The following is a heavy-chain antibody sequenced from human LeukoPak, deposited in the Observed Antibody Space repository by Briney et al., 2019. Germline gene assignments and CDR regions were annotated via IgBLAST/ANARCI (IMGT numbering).Heavy chain of an antibody. J-gene: IGHJ6*03. CDR1: GGSISSYY. CDR2: IYTSGST. V-gene: IGHV4-4*07. CDR3: ARDLRVVVPAASYYYYYMDV. D-gene: IGHD2-2*01. Sequence: KPSETLSLTCTVSGGSISSYYWSWIRQPAGKGLEWIGRIYTSGSTNYNPSLKSRVTMSVDTSKNQFSLKLSSVTAADTAVYYCARDLRVVVPAASYYYYYMDVWGKGTTVTISS.